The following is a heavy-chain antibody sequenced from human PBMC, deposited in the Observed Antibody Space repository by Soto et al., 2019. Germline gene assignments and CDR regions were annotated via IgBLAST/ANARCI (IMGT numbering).Heavy chain of an antibody. V-gene: IGHV4-31*02. CDR1: GGSISSGGYY. D-gene: IGHD3-3*01. J-gene: IGHJ6*02. Sequence: LSLTCTVSGGSISSGGYYWSWIRQHPGKGLEWIGYIYYSGSTYYNPSLKSRVTISVDTSKNQFSLKLSSVTAADTAVYYCARETYDFWSGDYYYYGMDVWGQGTTVTVSS. CDR2: IYYSGST. CDR3: ARETYDFWSGDYYYYGMDV.